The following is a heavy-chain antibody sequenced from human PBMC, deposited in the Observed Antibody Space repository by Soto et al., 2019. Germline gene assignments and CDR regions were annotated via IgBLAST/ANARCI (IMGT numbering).Heavy chain of an antibody. D-gene: IGHD6-6*01. CDR2: INHSGST. V-gene: IGHV4-34*01. Sequence: QVQLQQWGAGLLKPSETLSLTCAVYCGSFSGYYWSWIRQPPGKGLEWIGEINHSGSTNYNPSLKNRVTMSVDTSKSQVSLKLSSVTAADTAVYYCARTSRCDCWGQGTLVTVSS. CDR3: ARTSRCDC. J-gene: IGHJ4*02. CDR1: CGSFSGYY.